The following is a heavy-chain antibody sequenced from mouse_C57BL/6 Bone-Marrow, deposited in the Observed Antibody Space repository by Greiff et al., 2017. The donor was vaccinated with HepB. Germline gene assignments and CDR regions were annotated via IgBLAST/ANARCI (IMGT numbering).Heavy chain of an antibody. CDR2: IWTGGGT. D-gene: IGHD2-2*01. CDR1: GFSLTSYA. Sequence: VQRVESGPGLVAPSQSLSITCTVSGFSLTSYAISWVRQPPGKGLEWLGVIWTGGGTNYNSALKSRLSISKDNSKSQVFLKMNSLQTDDTARYYCARSYGYADGRLFDYWGQGTTLTVSS. J-gene: IGHJ2*01. CDR3: ARSYGYADGRLFDY. V-gene: IGHV2-9-1*01.